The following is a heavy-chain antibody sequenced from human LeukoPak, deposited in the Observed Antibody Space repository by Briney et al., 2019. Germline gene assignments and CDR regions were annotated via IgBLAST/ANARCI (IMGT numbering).Heavy chain of an antibody. V-gene: IGHV4-59*01. Sequence: SETLSLTCTVSLGSISGFFWSWVRQPPGKGLEWIGYIYYSGSTNYNPSLKSRVAISVDTSKNQFSLKPSSVTDAYTDVYYCARCGGTNYYYVLNIWGKGTTVTVSS. D-gene: IGHD2-15*01. CDR1: LGSISGFF. CDR3: ARCGGTNYYYVLNI. CDR2: IYYSGST. J-gene: IGHJ6*04.